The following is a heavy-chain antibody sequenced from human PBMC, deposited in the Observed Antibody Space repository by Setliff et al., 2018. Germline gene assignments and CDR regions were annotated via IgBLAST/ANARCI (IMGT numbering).Heavy chain of an antibody. CDR1: GFTFSYAW. J-gene: IGHJ4*02. Sequence: GALRLSCAASGFTFSYAWMSWVRQAPGTGLEWVGRIKRKTDDGTTDYAAPVKDRFTISRDDSKNTLYLQMNSLTTDDTAVYYCTTDPDLNYWGQGTLVTVSS. CDR3: TTDPDLNY. CDR2: IKRKTDDGTT. V-gene: IGHV3-15*01.